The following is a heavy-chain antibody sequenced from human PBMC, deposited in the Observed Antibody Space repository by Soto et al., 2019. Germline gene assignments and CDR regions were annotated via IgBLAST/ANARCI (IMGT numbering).Heavy chain of an antibody. CDR2: INHSGST. CDR3: ARVSLLAARLHNWFDP. J-gene: IGHJ5*02. CDR1: GGSFSGYY. V-gene: IGHV4-34*01. D-gene: IGHD6-6*01. Sequence: QVQLQQWGAGLLKPSETLSLTCAVYGGSFSGYYWSWIRQPPGKGLEWIGEINHSGSTNYNPSLKSRVTISVDTSKNQFSLKLRSVTAADTAVYYCARVSLLAARLHNWFDPWGQGTLVTVSS.